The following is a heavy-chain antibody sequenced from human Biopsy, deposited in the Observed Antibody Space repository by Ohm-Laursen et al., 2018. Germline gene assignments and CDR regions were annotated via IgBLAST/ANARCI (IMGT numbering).Heavy chain of an antibody. CDR3: VRGVDYYDPYHYYALDV. CDR1: GKTFSDYY. D-gene: IGHD3-22*01. Sequence: GTLSLTCEVYGKTFSDYYWSWIRQPPGKGLEWIGQINHSGRTNYNPSLKSRVTISVDTSKNQISLKVRSVTAADTAVYYCVRGVDYYDPYHYYALDVWGQGTTVTVSS. CDR2: INHSGRT. V-gene: IGHV4-34*01. J-gene: IGHJ6*02.